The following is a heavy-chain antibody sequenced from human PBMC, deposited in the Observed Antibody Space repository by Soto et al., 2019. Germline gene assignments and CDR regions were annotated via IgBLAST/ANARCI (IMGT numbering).Heavy chain of an antibody. CDR1: GGSISSYY. CDR3: ARGRENSSYGMDV. V-gene: IGHV4-59*01. D-gene: IGHD6-6*01. CDR2: IYYSGST. Sequence: SETLSLTCTVSGGSISSYYWSWIRQPPGKGLEWIGYIYYSGSTNYSPSLKSRVTISVDTSKNQFSLKLSSVTAADTAVYYCARGRENSSYGMDVWGQGTTVTVS. J-gene: IGHJ6*02.